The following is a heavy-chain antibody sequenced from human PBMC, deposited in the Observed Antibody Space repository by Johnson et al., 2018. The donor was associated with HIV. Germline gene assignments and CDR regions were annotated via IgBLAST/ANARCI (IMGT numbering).Heavy chain of an antibody. CDR2: ISGSGSTM. D-gene: IGHD1-7*01. J-gene: IGHJ3*02. CDR1: GFTFSSCA. CDR3: ARRGNWNYLKSAFDI. V-gene: IGHV3-48*04. Sequence: EVQLVESGGGVVQPGRSLRLSCVASGFTFSSCAMSWVRQAPGKGLEWVSGISGSGSTMYYADSVKGRFTISRDNAKNSLYLQMNSLRAEDTAVYHCARRGNWNYLKSAFDIWGQGTMVTVSS.